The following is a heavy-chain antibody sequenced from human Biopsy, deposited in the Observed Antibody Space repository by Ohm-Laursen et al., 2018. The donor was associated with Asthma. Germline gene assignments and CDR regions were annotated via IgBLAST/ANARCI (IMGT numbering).Heavy chain of an antibody. V-gene: IGHV4-39*01. CDR2: ISYGGKT. CDR3: ARRITIFGVVQKDHGMDT. Sequence: SETLSLTCAVSGGSMTPTSHYWDWIRQAPGKGLEWIGYISYGGKTSYNPSLKNRVTISRDTSKNQFSLRLTLGTAADTAVYFCARRITIFGVVQKDHGMDTWGQGTTVIVSS. J-gene: IGHJ6*02. D-gene: IGHD3-3*01. CDR1: GGSMTPTSHY.